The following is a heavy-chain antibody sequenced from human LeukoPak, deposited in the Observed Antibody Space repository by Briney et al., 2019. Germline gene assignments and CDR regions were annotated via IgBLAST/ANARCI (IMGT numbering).Heavy chain of an antibody. Sequence: ASVKVSYKASGYTFTSYGISWLRQAPGQGLEWMGWISAYNGNTNYAQKLQGRVTMTTDTSTSTAYMELRSLRSDDTAVYYCARDQVYCSSTSRYAEIDYWGQGTLVTVSS. J-gene: IGHJ4*02. CDR1: GYTFTSYG. CDR2: ISAYNGNT. CDR3: ARDQVYCSSTSRYAEIDY. D-gene: IGHD2-2*01. V-gene: IGHV1-18*01.